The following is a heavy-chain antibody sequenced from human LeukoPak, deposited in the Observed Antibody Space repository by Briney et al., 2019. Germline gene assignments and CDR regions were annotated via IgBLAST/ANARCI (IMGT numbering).Heavy chain of an antibody. CDR2: ISWNSGSI. V-gene: IGHV3-9*01. CDR1: GFAFDDYA. CDR3: AKEKRYCSGGSCYRPLDY. J-gene: IGHJ4*02. D-gene: IGHD2-15*01. Sequence: GGSLRLSCAASGFAFDDYAMHWVRQAPGKGLEWVSGISWNSGSIGYADSVKGRFTISRDSAKNSLYLQMNSLRAEDTALYYCAKEKRYCSGGSCYRPLDYWGQGTLVTVSS.